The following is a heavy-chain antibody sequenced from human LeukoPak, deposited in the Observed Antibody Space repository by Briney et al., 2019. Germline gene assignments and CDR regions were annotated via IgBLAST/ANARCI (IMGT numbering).Heavy chain of an antibody. V-gene: IGHV4-39*02. Sequence: SETLSLTCTVSGGSISSSSYYWGWIRQPPGKGLEWIGSIYYSGSTYYNPSLKSRVTISLDTSKNQFSLKLSSVTAADTAVYYCARDSSYDSSGYVDYWGQGTLVTVSS. J-gene: IGHJ4*02. CDR1: GGSISSSSYY. D-gene: IGHD3-22*01. CDR3: ARDSSYDSSGYVDY. CDR2: IYYSGST.